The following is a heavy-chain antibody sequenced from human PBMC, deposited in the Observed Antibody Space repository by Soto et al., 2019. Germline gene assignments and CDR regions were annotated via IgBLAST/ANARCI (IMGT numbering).Heavy chain of an antibody. V-gene: IGHV4-38-2*01. CDR1: NFSISSGYY. Sequence: SETLPLTCVVSNFSISSGYYWGWIRQSPGKGLEWIASIYRSGTTSYNPSLKSRVTISVDPSKNQFSLMLTAVTAAPTAVHYCARTHSGRYYSVFNYWGRRSLVTASS. CDR2: IYRSGTT. J-gene: IGHJ4*02. D-gene: IGHD1-26*01. CDR3: ARTHSGRYYSVFNY.